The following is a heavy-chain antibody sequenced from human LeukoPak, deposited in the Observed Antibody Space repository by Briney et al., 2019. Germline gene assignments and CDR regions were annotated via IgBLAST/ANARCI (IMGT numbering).Heavy chain of an antibody. V-gene: IGHV4-4*07. CDR1: GGSISSYY. CDR2: IYTGGST. Sequence: SETLSLTCTVSGGSISSYYWSWIRQPAGKGLEWIGRIYTGGSTNYNPSLKSRVTMSVDTSKNQFSLKLSSVTAADTAVYYCASAPYYDILTGYLDAFDIWGQGTMVTVSS. CDR3: ASAPYYDILTGYLDAFDI. D-gene: IGHD3-9*01. J-gene: IGHJ3*02.